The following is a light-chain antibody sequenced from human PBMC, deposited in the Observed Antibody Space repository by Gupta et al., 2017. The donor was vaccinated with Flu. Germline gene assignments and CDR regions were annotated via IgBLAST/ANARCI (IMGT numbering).Light chain of an antibody. CDR1: QSVDSSH. J-gene: IGKJ1*01. Sequence: EIVLTQSPGTLSLSPGEGATLSCRASQSVDSSHLAWYQHKPGQPPRLRILGVSTRAAEIPDKFSGRGSGTDFTLTLSRQGPEDFALYYCHQYDSWTFGQGTRVEIK. CDR2: GVS. V-gene: IGKV3-20*01. CDR3: HQYDSWT.